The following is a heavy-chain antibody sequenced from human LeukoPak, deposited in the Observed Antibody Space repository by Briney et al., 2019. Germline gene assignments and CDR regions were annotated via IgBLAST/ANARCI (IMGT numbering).Heavy chain of an antibody. Sequence: PGRSLRLSCAASGFTFQHYAIHWVRQVPGKGLEWVSGINWNSAKIGYADSVKGRFTISRDNAKNSVSLQMNSLRGEDTALYYCAKDKSAFYNGYDWNLDIWGQGTLVTVSS. CDR2: INWNSAKI. D-gene: IGHD5-12*01. J-gene: IGHJ4*02. V-gene: IGHV3-9*01. CDR1: GFTFQHYA. CDR3: AKDKSAFYNGYDWNLDI.